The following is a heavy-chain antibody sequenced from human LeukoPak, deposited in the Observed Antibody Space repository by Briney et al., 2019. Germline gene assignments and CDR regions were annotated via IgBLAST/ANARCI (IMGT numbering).Heavy chain of an antibody. CDR3: ARWGDIVVVPAAWEDYYYGMDV. J-gene: IGHJ6*02. CDR2: IYHSGST. D-gene: IGHD2-2*01. V-gene: IGHV4-4*02. Sequence: SGTLSLTCAVSGGSISSSNWWSWVRQPPGKGLEWIGEIYHSGSTNYNPSLKSRVTISVDKSKNQFSLKLSSVTAADTAVYYCARWGDIVVVPAAWEDYYYGMDVWGQGTTVTVPS. CDR1: GGSISSSNW.